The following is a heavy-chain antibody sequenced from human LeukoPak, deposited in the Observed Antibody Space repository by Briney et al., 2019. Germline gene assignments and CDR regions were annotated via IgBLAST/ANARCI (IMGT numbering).Heavy chain of an antibody. CDR1: GGSIRNYY. CDR3: ARWCSHGRYFDY. V-gene: IGHV4-59*01. CDR2: TSDSGHT. Sequence: PPETLSLTCTVSGGSIRNYYWNWIRQPPGKGLEWIGYTSDSGHTGYKPSLKSRVTISVDLSKNQFSLKLTSATAADTAVYYCARWCSHGRYFDYWGQGALLTVSS. D-gene: IGHD2-8*01. J-gene: IGHJ4*03.